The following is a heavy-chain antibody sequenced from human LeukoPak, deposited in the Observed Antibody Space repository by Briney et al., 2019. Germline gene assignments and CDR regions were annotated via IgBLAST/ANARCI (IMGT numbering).Heavy chain of an antibody. J-gene: IGHJ4*02. CDR3: ARGMIQLWAPYY. V-gene: IGHV1-8*01. Sequence: PLASVKVSCKASGYTFTSYDINWVRQATGQGLEWMGWMNPNSGNTGYAQKFQGRVTMTRNTSISTAYMELSSLRSEDTAVYYCARGMIQLWAPYYWGQGTLVTVSS. D-gene: IGHD5-18*01. CDR2: MNPNSGNT. CDR1: GYTFTSYD.